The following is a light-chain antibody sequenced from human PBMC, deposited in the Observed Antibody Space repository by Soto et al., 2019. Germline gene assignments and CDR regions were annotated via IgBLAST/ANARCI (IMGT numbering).Light chain of an antibody. CDR2: RNN. V-gene: IGLV1-44*01. Sequence: QAVVTQPPSASETPGQRVTISCSGSRSNIGSSAVNWYRQFPGATPKLLIQRNNERPSGVPERFSGSKSGTSASLAISGLQSEDEADYYCAAWDDSLNGVVFGGGTKLTVL. CDR3: AAWDDSLNGVV. J-gene: IGLJ2*01. CDR1: RSNIGSSA.